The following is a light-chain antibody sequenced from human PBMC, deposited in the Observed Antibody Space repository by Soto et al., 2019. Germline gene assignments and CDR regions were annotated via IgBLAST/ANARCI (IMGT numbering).Light chain of an antibody. Sequence: QSALTQPASVSGSLGQSITISCTGTSRDVGNYNYVSWYQQHPDKAPKLMIFDVSNRPSGISNRFSGSKSDNTASLTISGLQAEDEADYYCSSYTSTANVIFGGGTKLTVL. CDR3: SSYTSTANVI. CDR2: DVS. J-gene: IGLJ2*01. V-gene: IGLV2-14*03. CDR1: SRDVGNYNY.